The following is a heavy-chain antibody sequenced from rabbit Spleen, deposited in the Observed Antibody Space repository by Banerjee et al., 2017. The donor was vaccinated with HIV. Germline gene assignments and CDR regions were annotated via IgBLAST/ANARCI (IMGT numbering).Heavy chain of an antibody. V-gene: IGHV1S45*01. Sequence: SSSYWMCWVRQAPGKGLEWIACIRGGSSGSIYYANWAKGRFTITKTSSTVDLKMTSLTAADTATYFCVRDQAGDADYGPYYLNLWGPGTLVTVS. CDR1: SSSYW. D-gene: IGHD2-1*01. CDR3: VRDQAGDADYGPYYLNL. CDR2: IRGGSSGSI. J-gene: IGHJ4*01.